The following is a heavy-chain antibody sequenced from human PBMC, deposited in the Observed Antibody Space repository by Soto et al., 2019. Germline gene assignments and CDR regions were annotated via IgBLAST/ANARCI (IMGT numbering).Heavy chain of an antibody. CDR1: GYTFTSYA. V-gene: IGHV1-3*01. J-gene: IGHJ4*02. D-gene: IGHD5-18*01. Sequence: ASVKVSCKASGYTFTSYAMHWVRQAPGQRLEWMGWINAGNGNTKYSQKFQGRVTITRDTSASTAYMELSSLRSEDTAVYYCARDGGYSYGYNFDYWGRVTLVTVAS. CDR2: INAGNGNT. CDR3: ARDGGYSYGYNFDY.